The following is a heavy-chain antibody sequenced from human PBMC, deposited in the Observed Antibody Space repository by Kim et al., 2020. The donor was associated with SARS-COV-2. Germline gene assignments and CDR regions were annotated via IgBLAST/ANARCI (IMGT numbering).Heavy chain of an antibody. CDR3: ARGAGGYAGYILDD. V-gene: IGHV1-3*01. CDR1: GYTFTNYA. D-gene: IGHD3-16*01. Sequence: ASVKVSCKTSGYTFTNYAMHWVRQAPGQRLEWMGYITGDNGDTRYSQKFQGRVTITRDTSATTAYMELSSLSSEDTAVYYCARGAGGYAGYILDDWGQGTLATVSS. CDR2: ITGDNGDT. J-gene: IGHJ4*02.